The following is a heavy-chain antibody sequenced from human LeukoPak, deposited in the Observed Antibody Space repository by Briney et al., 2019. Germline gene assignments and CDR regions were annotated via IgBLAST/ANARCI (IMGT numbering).Heavy chain of an antibody. CDR1: GFTFSSYG. Sequence: GGTLRLSCAVSGFTFSSYGMHWVRQAPGKGLEWVAVISYDGSNKYYADSVKGRFTISRDNSKNTLYLQMNSLRAEDTAVYYCARGPVGATTYDYWGQGTLVTVSS. V-gene: IGHV3-30*03. CDR3: ARGPVGATTYDY. D-gene: IGHD1-26*01. J-gene: IGHJ4*02. CDR2: ISYDGSNK.